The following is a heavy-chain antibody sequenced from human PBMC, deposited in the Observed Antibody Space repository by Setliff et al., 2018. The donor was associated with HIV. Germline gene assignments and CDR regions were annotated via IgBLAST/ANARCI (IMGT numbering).Heavy chain of an antibody. CDR1: GYSITNGNY. CDR2: IYSTGHS. J-gene: IGHJ4*02. V-gene: IGHV4-38-2*02. CDR3: ARDRALRFSQSPSFNYFDV. Sequence: SETLSLTCLVFGYSITNGNYWAWIRQSPGKGLEWIGSIYSTGHSYYNPSHTSRLTMSVDTAKNRFSLKLISVAAADTAVYYCARDRALRFSQSPSFNYFDVWGQGALVTVSS. D-gene: IGHD3-10*01.